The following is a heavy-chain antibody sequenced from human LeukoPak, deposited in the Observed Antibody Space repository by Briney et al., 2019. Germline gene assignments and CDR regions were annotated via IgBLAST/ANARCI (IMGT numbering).Heavy chain of an antibody. D-gene: IGHD6-19*01. V-gene: IGHV4-61*02. CDR3: ARVVSGWPSLDS. Sequence: SETLSLTCTVSGDSISSGDYYWSWIRQPAGKGLEWIGRISSSGSTNYNPSLKSRVTISVDTSKNQFSLKLSSVTAADTAVYYCARVVSGWPSLDSWGQGTLVTVSS. CDR1: GDSISSGDYY. J-gene: IGHJ4*02. CDR2: ISSSGST.